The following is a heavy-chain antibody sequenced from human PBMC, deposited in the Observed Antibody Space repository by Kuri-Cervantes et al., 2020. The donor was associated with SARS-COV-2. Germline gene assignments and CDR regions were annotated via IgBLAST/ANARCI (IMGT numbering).Heavy chain of an antibody. CDR3: ATAGYTYYYDSRFDY. CDR2: FDPEDGET. CDR1: GGTFSSYA. D-gene: IGHD3-22*01. J-gene: IGHJ4*02. Sequence: ASVKVSRKASGGTFSSYAISWVRQAPGKGLEWMGGFDPEDGETIYAQKFQGRVTMTEDTSTDTAYMELSSLRSEDTAVYYCATAGYTYYYDSRFDYWGQGTLVTVSS. V-gene: IGHV1-24*01.